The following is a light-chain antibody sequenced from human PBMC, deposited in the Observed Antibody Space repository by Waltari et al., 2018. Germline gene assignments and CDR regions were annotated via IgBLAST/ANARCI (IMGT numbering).Light chain of an antibody. CDR1: NIGSKS. J-gene: IGLJ7*01. Sequence: SYVLTQPPSVSVAPGKTATITCGGNNIGSKSVHWYQQKPGQAPVLVMYYDSDRPSGTPERFSGSNSGNTATLTISRVEAWDEADYYCHVWDSYSDHAVFGGGTQLTVL. CDR2: YDS. CDR3: HVWDSYSDHAV. V-gene: IGLV3-21*04.